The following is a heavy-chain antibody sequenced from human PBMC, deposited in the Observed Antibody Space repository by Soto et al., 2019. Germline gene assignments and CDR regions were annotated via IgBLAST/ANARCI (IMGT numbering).Heavy chain of an antibody. J-gene: IGHJ4*02. D-gene: IGHD5-12*01. CDR3: ARRKWRQTDYFDY. Sequence: SVKVSCKXSGGTFSSYAISWVRQAPGQGLEWMGGIIPIFGTANYAQKFQGRVTITADKSTSTAYMELSSLRSEDTAVYYCARRKWRQTDYFDYWGQGTLVTVSS. CDR1: GGTFSSYA. CDR2: IIPIFGTA. V-gene: IGHV1-69*06.